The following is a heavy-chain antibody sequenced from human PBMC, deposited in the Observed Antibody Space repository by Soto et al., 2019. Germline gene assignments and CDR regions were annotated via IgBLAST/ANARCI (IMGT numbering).Heavy chain of an antibody. D-gene: IGHD3-10*01. CDR2: ISYDGSNK. J-gene: IGHJ4*02. V-gene: IGHV3-30-3*01. Sequence: GGSLRLSCAASGFTFGSYAMHWVRQAPGKGLEWVAVISYDGSNKYYADSVKGRFTISRDNSKNTLYLQMNSLRAEDTAVYYCARDEITMVRGVMAGWGQGTLVTVSS. CDR3: ARDEITMVRGVMAG. CDR1: GFTFGSYA.